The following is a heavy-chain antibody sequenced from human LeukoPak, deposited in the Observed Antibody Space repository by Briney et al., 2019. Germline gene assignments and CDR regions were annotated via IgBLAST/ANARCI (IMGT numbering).Heavy chain of an antibody. D-gene: IGHD2-2*01. CDR1: GFTFSSYA. CDR2: ISGSGGSI. V-gene: IGHV3-23*01. Sequence: PGGSLRLSCAASGFTFSSYAMSWVRQAPGKGLEWVSAISGSGGSIYYADSVKGRFTISRDNSKNTLYLQMNSLRAEDTAVYYCARPPQLPHPFDYWGQGTLVTVSS. J-gene: IGHJ4*02. CDR3: ARPPQLPHPFDY.